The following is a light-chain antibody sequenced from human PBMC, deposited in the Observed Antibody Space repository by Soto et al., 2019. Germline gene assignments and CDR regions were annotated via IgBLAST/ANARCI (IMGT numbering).Light chain of an antibody. CDR3: QQYGRSPTWT. Sequence: EIVLTQSPATLSFSQVERSTLSFSASQSFSSYLAWYQQKPGQAPRLLIYDASNRPTGIPARFSGSGSGTDFSLTISRLEPEDFAMYYCQQYGRSPTWTFGQGTKVDIK. J-gene: IGKJ1*01. V-gene: IGKV3-20*01. CDR1: QSFSSY. CDR2: DAS.